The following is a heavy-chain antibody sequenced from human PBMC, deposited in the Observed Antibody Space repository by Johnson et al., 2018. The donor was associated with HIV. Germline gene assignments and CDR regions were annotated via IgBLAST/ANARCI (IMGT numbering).Heavy chain of an antibody. V-gene: IGHV3-7*05. CDR2: IKQDGSEK. Sequence: MLLVESGGGLVQPGGSLRLSCAASGFTFSSYWMSWVRQAPGKGLEWVANIKQDGSEKYYVDSVKGRFTISRDNAKNSLYLQMNSLRAEDTAVYYWARALGGELDAFDIGGQGTMVTVSS. CDR3: ARALGGELDAFDI. J-gene: IGHJ3*02. CDR1: GFTFSSYW. D-gene: IGHD3-16*01.